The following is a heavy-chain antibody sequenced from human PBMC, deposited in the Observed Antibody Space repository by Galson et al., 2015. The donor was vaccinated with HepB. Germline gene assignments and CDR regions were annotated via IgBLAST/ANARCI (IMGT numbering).Heavy chain of an antibody. J-gene: IGHJ6*03. V-gene: IGHV3-11*01. CDR2: ISGSDGSI. CDR3: ARVGGTTYYYYYYMDV. D-gene: IGHD1-7*01. CDR1: GFSFSDYY. Sequence: SLRLSCAVSGFSFSDYYMTWIRQAPGKGLDLVAYISGSDGSILYADSVKGRFIISRDNAKNSLYLQMNSLRAEDTAVYYCARVGGTTYYYYYYMDVWGKGTTVTVSS.